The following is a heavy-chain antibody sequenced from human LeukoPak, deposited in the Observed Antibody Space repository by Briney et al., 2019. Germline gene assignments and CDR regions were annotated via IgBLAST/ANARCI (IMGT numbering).Heavy chain of an antibody. CDR2: IDTSGST. Sequence: SETLSLTCTVSGGSISSYQWSWVRQPAGKGLEWIGLIDTSGSTSYNPSLKGRVSISVDESKNDLSLKLSSVTAADTAVYYCARDRRGYYYDSSGYYPGSYYMDVWGRGTTVTVSS. CDR3: ARDRRGYYYDSSGYYPGSYYMDV. D-gene: IGHD3-22*01. J-gene: IGHJ6*03. V-gene: IGHV4-4*07. CDR1: GGSISSYQ.